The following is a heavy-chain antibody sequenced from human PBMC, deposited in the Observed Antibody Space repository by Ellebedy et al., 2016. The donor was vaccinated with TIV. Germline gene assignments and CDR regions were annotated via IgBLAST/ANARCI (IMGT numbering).Heavy chain of an antibody. CDR2: INSDGSST. D-gene: IGHD5-12*01. CDR1: GFTFNLYW. V-gene: IGHV3-74*01. Sequence: GESLKISCAASGFTFNLYWIHWVRQAPGKGLVWVSRINSDGSSTSYADSVKGRFTISRDNAKNTLYLQMNSLRAEDTAVYYCTRRRGKDGYSGYDFDYWGQGTLVTVSS. J-gene: IGHJ4*02. CDR3: TRRRGKDGYSGYDFDY.